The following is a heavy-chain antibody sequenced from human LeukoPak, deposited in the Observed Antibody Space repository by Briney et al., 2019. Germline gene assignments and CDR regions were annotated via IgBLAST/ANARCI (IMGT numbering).Heavy chain of an antibody. Sequence: ASVKVSCKASGYTFRDFGISWVRQAPGQGLEWMGWITTYNGNTNYIQKLQGRVTITADESTSTAYMELSSLRSEDTAVYYCARDQRYCSSTSCYPRTNNWFDPWGQGTLVTVSS. CDR3: ARDQRYCSSTSCYPRTNNWFDP. CDR2: ITTYNGNT. D-gene: IGHD2-2*01. CDR1: GYTFRDFG. V-gene: IGHV1-18*01. J-gene: IGHJ5*02.